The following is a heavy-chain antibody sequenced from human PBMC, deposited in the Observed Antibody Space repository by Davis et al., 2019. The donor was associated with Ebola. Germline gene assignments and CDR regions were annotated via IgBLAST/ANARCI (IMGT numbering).Heavy chain of an antibody. J-gene: IGHJ5*02. CDR2: VYYTRSA. V-gene: IGHV4-39*01. CDR1: GVSTTTEDNL. CDR3: ARHPIAQRGAGYWLDP. D-gene: IGHD6-25*01. Sequence: SETLSLTCAVSGVSTTTEDNLCGWSRQSPGKGLYWIGIVYYTRSAYYNMSLRSRVRISVDASKNQFSLTLTSVTAADTAMYYCARHPIAQRGAGYWLDPWGQGTLVTVSS.